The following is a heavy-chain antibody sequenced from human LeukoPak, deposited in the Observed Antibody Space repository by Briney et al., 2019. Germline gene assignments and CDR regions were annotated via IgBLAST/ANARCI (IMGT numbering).Heavy chain of an antibody. V-gene: IGHV5-51*01. Sequence: GESLKISCKGAGYSFSNYWVGWVRQMSGKGLEWMGVIYPGDSDITYSPAFRGQVTISVDKSISTAYLQWSSLTASDTAMYYCARGDSGWFSNSWGQGTLVTVSS. J-gene: IGHJ4*02. D-gene: IGHD6-19*01. CDR2: IYPGDSDI. CDR3: ARGDSGWFSNS. CDR1: GYSFSNYW.